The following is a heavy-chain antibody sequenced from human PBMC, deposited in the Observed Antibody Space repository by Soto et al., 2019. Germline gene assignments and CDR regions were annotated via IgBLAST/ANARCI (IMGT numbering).Heavy chain of an antibody. D-gene: IGHD3-9*01. V-gene: IGHV4-34*01. CDR1: GGSFSGYY. Sequence: PSETLSLTCAVYGGSFSGYYWSWIRQPPGKGLEWIGEINHSGSTSYNPSLKSRVTISVDTSKNQFSLKLSSVTAADTAVYYCAAQGDILTGYYIFDYWGQGTLVTVSS. J-gene: IGHJ4*02. CDR3: AAQGDILTGYYIFDY. CDR2: INHSGST.